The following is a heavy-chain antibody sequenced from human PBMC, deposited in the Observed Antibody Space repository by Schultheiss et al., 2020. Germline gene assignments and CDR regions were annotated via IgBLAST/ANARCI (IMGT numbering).Heavy chain of an antibody. J-gene: IGHJ6*02. CDR3: ARGRRWWHDYYYYGMDV. CDR1: GGSISSYY. D-gene: IGHD2-15*01. V-gene: IGHV4-59*01. Sequence: SETLSLTCSVSGGSISSYYWSWIRQPPGKGLEWIGYIYYSGSTNYNPSLKSRVTISVDTSKNQFSLKLSSVTAADTAVYYCARGRRWWHDYYYYGMDVWGQGTTVTFSS. CDR2: IYYSGST.